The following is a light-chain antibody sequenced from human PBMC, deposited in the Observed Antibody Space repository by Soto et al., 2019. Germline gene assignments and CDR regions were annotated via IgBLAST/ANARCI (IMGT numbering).Light chain of an antibody. J-gene: IGKJ1*01. Sequence: EIVLTQSPGTLSLSPGERATLSCRASQSVSSSYLAWYQQKPGQAPRLLIYGASSRATGIPDRFSGSGSGTDFTLTISRLEXEDFAVYYCQQYGSSPQTFGQGTKVEIK. CDR1: QSVSSSY. V-gene: IGKV3-20*01. CDR2: GAS. CDR3: QQYGSSPQT.